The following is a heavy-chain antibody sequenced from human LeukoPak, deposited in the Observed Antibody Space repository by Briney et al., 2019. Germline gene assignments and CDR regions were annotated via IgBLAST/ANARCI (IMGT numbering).Heavy chain of an antibody. CDR2: IYYSGST. D-gene: IGHD6-19*01. CDR3: AGLAVAGTGGSY. J-gene: IGHJ4*02. V-gene: IGHV4-59*08. Sequence: SETLSLTCTVSGDSISSYYWSWIRQPPGKGLEWIGYIYYSGSTNYNPSLKSRVTISVDTSKYQFSLKLSSVTAADTAVYYCAGLAVAGTGGSYWGQGTPVTVSS. CDR1: GDSISSYY.